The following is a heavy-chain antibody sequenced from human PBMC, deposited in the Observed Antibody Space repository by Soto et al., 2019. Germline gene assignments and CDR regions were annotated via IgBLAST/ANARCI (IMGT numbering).Heavy chain of an antibody. J-gene: IGHJ4*02. CDR3: ARGHYDFWSGYHY. CDR1: GGSISSSNW. Sequence: SEILSLTCAVSGGSISSSNWWSWVRQPPGKGLEWIGEIYHSGSTNYNPSLKSRVTISVDKSKNQFSLKLSSVTAADTAVYYCARGHYDFWSGYHYWGQGTLVTVSS. CDR2: IYHSGST. D-gene: IGHD3-3*01. V-gene: IGHV4-4*02.